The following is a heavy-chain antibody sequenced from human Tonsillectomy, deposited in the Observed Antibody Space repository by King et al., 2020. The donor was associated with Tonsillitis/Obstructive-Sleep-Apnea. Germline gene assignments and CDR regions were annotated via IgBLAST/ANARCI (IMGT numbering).Heavy chain of an antibody. CDR1: GGSISSGSYY. CDR3: AREESLYCSGGSCYFDAFDI. Sequence: QLQESGPGLVKPSETLSLTCTVSGGSISSGSYYWSWIRQPPGKGPEWIGYVNYSGSTKHNPSFKCRVTMSVETSKNQFSLNLSSVTAADTAVYYCAREESLYCSGGSCYFDAFDIWGQGTMVTVSS. J-gene: IGHJ3*02. CDR2: VNYSGST. V-gene: IGHV4-61*01. D-gene: IGHD2-15*01.